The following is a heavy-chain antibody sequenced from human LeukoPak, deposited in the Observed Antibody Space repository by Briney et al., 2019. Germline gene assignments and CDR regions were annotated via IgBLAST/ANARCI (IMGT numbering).Heavy chain of an antibody. CDR3: ARGLNSSGWYYYYYYYMDV. Sequence: GGSLRLSCAASGFTFSSHWMSWVRQAPGKGLEWVANIKKDGSEKYYVDSVKGRFTISRDNAKNSLYLQMNSLRAEDTAVYYCARGLNSSGWYYYYYYYMDVWGKGTTVTVSS. CDR2: IKKDGSEK. CDR1: GFTFSSHW. D-gene: IGHD6-19*01. V-gene: IGHV3-7*01. J-gene: IGHJ6*03.